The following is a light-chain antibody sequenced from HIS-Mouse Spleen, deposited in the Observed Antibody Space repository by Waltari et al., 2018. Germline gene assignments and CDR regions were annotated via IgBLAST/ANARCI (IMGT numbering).Light chain of an antibody. CDR3: YSTDSSGNHRV. CDR1: ALPKKY. V-gene: IGLV3-10*01. J-gene: IGLJ2*01. CDR2: EDS. Sequence: SYELTQPPSVSVSPGQTARITCSGDALPKKYAYWYQQKSGHAPVLVIYEDSKRPSVIPERFSGSSSGTMATLTISGAQVEDEADYYCYSTDSSGNHRVFGGGTKLTVL.